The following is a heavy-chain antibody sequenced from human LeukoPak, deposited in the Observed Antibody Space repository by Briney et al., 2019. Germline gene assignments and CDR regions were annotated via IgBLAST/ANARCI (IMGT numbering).Heavy chain of an antibody. CDR1: VFTFSSYE. Sequence: GGSLRLSCAASVFTFSSYETNWVRQAPGKGLEWVSYMSSSGSTIYYADSVKGRFTISRDNAKNSLYLQMNSLRAEDTAVYYCARDRGGAYDFWSGYYTGYFDYWGQGTLVPVSS. V-gene: IGHV3-48*03. CDR2: MSSSGSTI. J-gene: IGHJ4*02. D-gene: IGHD3-3*01. CDR3: ARDRGGAYDFWSGYYTGYFDY.